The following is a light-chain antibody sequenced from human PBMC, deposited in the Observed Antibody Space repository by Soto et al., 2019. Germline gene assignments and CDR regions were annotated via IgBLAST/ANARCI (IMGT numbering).Light chain of an antibody. Sequence: DMVITQSPATLSVSPGERATLSCRASQTISSNLAWYQQKPGQTPRLLIYGASTRAAGIPARFSGSGSGTDFTLTITSLQSEDFAVYYCQQYNNWPPFTFGPGTKVDIK. V-gene: IGKV3-15*01. CDR3: QQYNNWPPFT. J-gene: IGKJ3*01. CDR1: QTISSN. CDR2: GAS.